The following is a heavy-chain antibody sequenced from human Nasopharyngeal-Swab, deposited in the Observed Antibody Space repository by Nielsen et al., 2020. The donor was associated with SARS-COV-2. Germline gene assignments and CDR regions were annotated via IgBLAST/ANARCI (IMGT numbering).Heavy chain of an antibody. D-gene: IGHD3-10*01. CDR2: INSDGSSP. V-gene: IGHV3-74*01. J-gene: IGHJ6*02. CDR1: GFTFSSYW. Sequence: SRAAFGFTFSSYWMNWVRQAAGKGLVWVSRINSDGSSPSYADSVKGRFTISRDNAKNTLYLQMNSLRAEDTAVYYCARATDGSGSYYQLTNYYYGMDVWGQGTTVTVSS. CDR3: ARATDGSGSYYQLTNYYYGMDV.